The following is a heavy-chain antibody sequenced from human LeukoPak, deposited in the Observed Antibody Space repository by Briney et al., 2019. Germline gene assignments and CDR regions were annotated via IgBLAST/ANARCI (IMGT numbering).Heavy chain of an antibody. D-gene: IGHD6-19*01. CDR3: ARETSSGWYRYFDY. CDR2: IYSGGST. V-gene: IGHV3-53*01. Sequence: GGSLRLSCAASGFTFSSNYMSWVRQAPGKGLERVSVIYSGGSTYYADSVKGRFTISRDNSKNTLYLQMSSLRAEDTAVYYCARETSSGWYRYFDYWGQGTLVTVSS. CDR1: GFTFSSNY. J-gene: IGHJ4*02.